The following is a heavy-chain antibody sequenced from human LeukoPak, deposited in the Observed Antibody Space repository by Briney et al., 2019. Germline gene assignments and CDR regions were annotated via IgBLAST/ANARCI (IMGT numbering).Heavy chain of an antibody. CDR3: ARGAEYYDYVWGSYRYGSAFDI. CDR2: INHSGST. Sequence: PSETLSLTCAVYGGSFSGYYWSWISQPPGKGLEWIGEINHSGSTNYNPSLKSRVTISVATSNTQFSLKLSSVTAADTAVYYCARGAEYYDYVWGSYRYGSAFDIWGQGTMVTVSS. CDR1: GGSFSGYY. V-gene: IGHV4-34*01. J-gene: IGHJ3*02. D-gene: IGHD3-16*02.